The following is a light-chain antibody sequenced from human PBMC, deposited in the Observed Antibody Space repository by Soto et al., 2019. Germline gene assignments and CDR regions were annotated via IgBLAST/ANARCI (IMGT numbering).Light chain of an antibody. CDR2: DTS. Sequence: DIQMTQSPSTLSASVGDRVTITCRASQSLSGWLAWYQQKPGKAPNLLIYDTSTLKTGVPSRFSGSGSGKDFTLTITSMKPEDFATYYCQQYNSYSRTLGQGTKVDIK. J-gene: IGKJ1*01. V-gene: IGKV1-5*01. CDR1: QSLSGW. CDR3: QQYNSYSRT.